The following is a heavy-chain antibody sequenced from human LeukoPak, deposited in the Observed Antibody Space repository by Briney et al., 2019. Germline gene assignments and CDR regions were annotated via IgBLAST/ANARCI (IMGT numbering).Heavy chain of an antibody. D-gene: IGHD5-18*01. Sequence: PSETLSLTCTVSGGTISSSSYYWGWIRQPPGKGLEWIGSIYYSGSTYYNPSLKSRVTISVVTSKNQFSLKLSSVTAADTAVYYCARMSPGYIYGGAAFDIWGQGTMVTVSS. CDR3: ARMSPGYIYGGAAFDI. CDR1: GGTISSSSYY. V-gene: IGHV4-39*01. J-gene: IGHJ3*02. CDR2: IYYSGST.